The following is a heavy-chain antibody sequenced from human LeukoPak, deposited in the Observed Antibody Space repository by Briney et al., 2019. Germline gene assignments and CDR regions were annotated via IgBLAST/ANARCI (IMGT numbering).Heavy chain of an antibody. Sequence: GASVKVSCTASGYTFTGYYMHWVRQAPGQGLEWMGWINPNSGGTNYAQKFQGRVTMTRDTSISTAYMELSRLRSDDTAVYYCARDSRLERITIFGVVNYYYGMDVWGQGTTVTVSS. CDR2: INPNSGGT. D-gene: IGHD3-3*01. V-gene: IGHV1-2*02. CDR3: ARDSRLERITIFGVVNYYYGMDV. J-gene: IGHJ6*02. CDR1: GYTFTGYY.